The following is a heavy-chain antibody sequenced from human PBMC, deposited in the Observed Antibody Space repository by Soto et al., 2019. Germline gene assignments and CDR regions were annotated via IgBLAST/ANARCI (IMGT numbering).Heavy chain of an antibody. J-gene: IGHJ4*02. Sequence: QVQLQESGPGLVKPSQTLSLTCTVSGGSISSGDYYWSWIRPPPGKGLEWIGYIYYSGSTYYNPSLKIRVTISVDTTKNQCSLNLSSVTSADTAVYYCARARVVVTAMVEDWGQGTLVTVSS. CDR1: GGSISSGDYY. CDR3: ARARVVVTAMVED. D-gene: IGHD2-21*02. V-gene: IGHV4-30-4*01. CDR2: IYYSGST.